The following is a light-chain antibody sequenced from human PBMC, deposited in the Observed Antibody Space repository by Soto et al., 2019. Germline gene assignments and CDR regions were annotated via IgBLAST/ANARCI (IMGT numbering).Light chain of an antibody. CDR2: EVS. J-gene: IGLJ2*01. CDR1: SSDVGGYNY. CDR3: SSYGGYNNVI. Sequence: QSALTQPPSASWSPGQSVTISCTGTSSDVGGYNYVSWYQQHPDKAPKLIIYEVSKRPSGVPDRFSGYKSGNTASLTVSGLQAEDEADYYCSSYGGYNNVIVGGGTKLTVL. V-gene: IGLV2-8*01.